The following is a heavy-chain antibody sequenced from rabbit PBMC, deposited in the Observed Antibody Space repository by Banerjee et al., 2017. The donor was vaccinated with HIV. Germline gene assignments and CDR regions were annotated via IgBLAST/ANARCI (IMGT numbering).Heavy chain of an antibody. CDR3: ARSGYGANSNL. D-gene: IGHD1-1*01. CDR2: INTGSSGST. V-gene: IGHV1S45*01. CDR1: GFSFSSSYW. J-gene: IGHJ4*01. Sequence: QEQLEESGGDLVKPEGSLTLTCTASGFSFSSSYWICWVRQAPGKGLEWIACINTGSSGSTDYASWAKGRFTISKTSSTTVTLQMASLTAADTATYFCARSGYGANSNLWGPGTLVTVS.